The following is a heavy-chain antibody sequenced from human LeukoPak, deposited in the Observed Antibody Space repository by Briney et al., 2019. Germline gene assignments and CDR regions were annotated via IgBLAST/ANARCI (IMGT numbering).Heavy chain of an antibody. V-gene: IGHV3-30*04. CDR3: ARDGLEQWLVTFDY. Sequence: GRSLRLSCAASGFTFSSYAMHWVRQAPGKGLEWVAVISYDGSNKYYADSVRGRFTISRGNSKNTLYLQMNSLRTEDTAVYYCARDGLEQWLVTFDYWGQGTLVTVSS. D-gene: IGHD6-19*01. CDR2: ISYDGSNK. J-gene: IGHJ4*02. CDR1: GFTFSSYA.